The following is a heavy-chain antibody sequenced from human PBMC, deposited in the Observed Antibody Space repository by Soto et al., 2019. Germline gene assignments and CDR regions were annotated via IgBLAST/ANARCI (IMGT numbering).Heavy chain of an antibody. CDR1: GYTFIDYY. CDR2: INSNNGDT. D-gene: IGHD3-3*01. V-gene: IGHV1-2*02. CDR3: AKDSDFWSGYYELDY. Sequence: GASVKVSCKASGYTFIDYYIHWVRQAPGQGPEWMGWINSNNGDTNYAPKFQGRVTMTRDTLYLQMNSLRAEDTAVYYCAKDSDFWSGYYELDYWGQGTLVTVSS. J-gene: IGHJ4*02.